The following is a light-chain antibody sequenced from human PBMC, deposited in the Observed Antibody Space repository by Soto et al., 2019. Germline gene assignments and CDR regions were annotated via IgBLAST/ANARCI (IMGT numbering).Light chain of an antibody. Sequence: QSALTPPASVSGSPGQSITISCTGTSSDVGAYNYVSWYQQHPGKAPKLMIYDVNNRPSGVSNRFSGSKSGNTASLTISGLQAEDEADYYCSSYTSSSTEVFGTGTKVTVL. CDR3: SSYTSSSTEV. CDR1: SSDVGAYNY. J-gene: IGLJ1*01. V-gene: IGLV2-14*01. CDR2: DVN.